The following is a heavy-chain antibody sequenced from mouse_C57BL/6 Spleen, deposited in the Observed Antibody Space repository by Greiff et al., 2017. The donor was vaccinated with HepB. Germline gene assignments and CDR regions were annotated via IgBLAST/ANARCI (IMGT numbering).Heavy chain of an antibody. Sequence: EVKLQASGAELVKPGASVKLSCTASGFNIKDYYMHWVKQRTEQGLEWIGRIDPEDGETKYATKFQGKATITADTSSNTAYLQLSSLTSEDTAVYYCARNYGSSWYFDVWGTGTTVTVSS. CDR2: IDPEDGET. V-gene: IGHV14-2*01. CDR1: GFNIKDYY. D-gene: IGHD1-1*01. CDR3: ARNYGSSWYFDV. J-gene: IGHJ1*03.